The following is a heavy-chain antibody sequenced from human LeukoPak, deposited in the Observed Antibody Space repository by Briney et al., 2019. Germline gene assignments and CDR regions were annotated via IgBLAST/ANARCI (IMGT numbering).Heavy chain of an antibody. V-gene: IGHV3-21*01. CDR2: ISSSSSYI. CDR1: GFTFSSYS. CDR3: TNGGHSSGWYAFDY. J-gene: IGHJ4*02. Sequence: GGSLRLSCAASGFTFSSYSMNWVRQAPGKGLEWVSSISSSSSYIYYADSVKGRFTISRDNAKNSLYLQMNSLRAEDTAVYHCTNGGHSSGWYAFDYWGQGTLVTVSS. D-gene: IGHD6-19*01.